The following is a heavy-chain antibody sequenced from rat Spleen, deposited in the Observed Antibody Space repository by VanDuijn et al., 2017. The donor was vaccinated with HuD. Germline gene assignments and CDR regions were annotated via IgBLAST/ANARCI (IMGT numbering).Heavy chain of an antibody. D-gene: IGHD4-3*01. V-gene: IGHV5-7*01. J-gene: IGHJ4*01. CDR3: ARHNSGYGVMDA. CDR2: SSYDGSSK. CDR1: GFTFSDYN. Sequence: EVQLVESGGGLVQPGRSLKLSCAASGFTFSDYNMAWVRQAPKNGLDWVATSSYDGSSKYYRDSVKGRFTISRDNAKSILHLQMDSLRSEDTATYYCARHNSGYGVMDAWGQGASVTVSS.